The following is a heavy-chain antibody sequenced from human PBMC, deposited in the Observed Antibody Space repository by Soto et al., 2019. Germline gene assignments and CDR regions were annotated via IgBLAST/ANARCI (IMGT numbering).Heavy chain of an antibody. CDR3: AREWFSSSSAGGFDP. CDR1: GGTFSSYA. J-gene: IGHJ5*02. CDR2: IIPIFGTA. Sequence: SVKVSCKASGGTFSSYAISWVRQAPGQGLEWMGGIIPIFGTANYAQKFQGRVTITADESTSTAYMELSSLRSEDTAVYYCAREWFSSSSAGGFDPWGQGTLVTVSS. V-gene: IGHV1-69*13. D-gene: IGHD6-6*01.